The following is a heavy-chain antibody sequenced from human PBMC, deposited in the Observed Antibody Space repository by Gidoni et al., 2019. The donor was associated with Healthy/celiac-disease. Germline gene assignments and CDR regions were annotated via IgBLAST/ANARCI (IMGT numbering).Heavy chain of an antibody. V-gene: IGHV3-30*01. Sequence: QVQLVESGGGVVQPGRSLRLSCAASGFSFSTYAMHWVRQAPGKGLEWVAVTSYDGINEDYADYVKGRFTISRDNSKNTLYLQMDSLRAEDTAVYYCARDPNSDGYNSSPFDYWGQGTLVTVSS. CDR2: TSYDGINE. CDR3: ARDPNSDGYNSSPFDY. J-gene: IGHJ4*02. CDR1: GFSFSTYA. D-gene: IGHD5-12*01.